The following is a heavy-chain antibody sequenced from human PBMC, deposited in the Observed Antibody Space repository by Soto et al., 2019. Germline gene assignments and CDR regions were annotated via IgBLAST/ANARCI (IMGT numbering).Heavy chain of an antibody. CDR3: AKDIAGYCSGGSCYSPGIDY. Sequence: GGSLRLSCAASGWTFDDDAMHWGRQAPGKGLEWVSGISRNRGSIGYADSVKGRFTISSDNAKNSLYLQMNSLRAEDTALYYCAKDIAGYCSGGSCYSPGIDYWGQGTLVTVSS. CDR1: GWTFDDDA. V-gene: IGHV3-9*01. D-gene: IGHD2-15*01. J-gene: IGHJ4*02. CDR2: ISRNRGSI.